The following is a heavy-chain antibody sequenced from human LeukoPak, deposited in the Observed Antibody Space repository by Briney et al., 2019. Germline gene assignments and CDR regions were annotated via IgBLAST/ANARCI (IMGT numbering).Heavy chain of an antibody. CDR2: IIPIFGTA. Sequence: SVKVSCKASGGTFSSYAISWVRQAPGQGLEWMGRIIPIFGTANYAQKFQGRVTITTDESTSTAYMELSSLRSEDTAVYYCARARCYDSSGYLDYWGQGTLVTVSS. CDR3: ARARCYDSSGYLDY. V-gene: IGHV1-69*05. J-gene: IGHJ4*02. CDR1: GGTFSSYA. D-gene: IGHD3-22*01.